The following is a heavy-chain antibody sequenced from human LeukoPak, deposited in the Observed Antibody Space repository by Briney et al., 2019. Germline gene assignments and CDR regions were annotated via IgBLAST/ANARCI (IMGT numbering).Heavy chain of an antibody. Sequence: SETLSLTCSVSGGSISSKTYYWGWIRQPPGKGLEWIGSVYYSGSTSDNPSLKSRVTIFVDTSKNQFSLKQISVTAADTSVYYCARHWAHSGGGTYYFDYWGQGTLVTVSS. CDR3: ARHWAHSGGGTYYFDY. D-gene: IGHD2-15*01. V-gene: IGHV4-39*01. CDR1: GGSISSKTYY. J-gene: IGHJ4*02. CDR2: VYYSGST.